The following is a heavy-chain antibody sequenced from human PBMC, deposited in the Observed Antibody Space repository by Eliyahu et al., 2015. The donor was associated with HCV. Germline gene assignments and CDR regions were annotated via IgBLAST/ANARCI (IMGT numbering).Heavy chain of an antibody. CDR1: GFTVMSNY. CDR3: AGGYSYGSLDN. D-gene: IGHD5-18*01. J-gene: IGHJ4*02. Sequence: EVQLVESGGGLVRPGGSXXLSCAVSGFTVMSNYXSWVRQAPGKGLEWVSLIHGGGRTYYADSMKGRFTISRDNSKNTVYLQMNFVRPEDTAIYYCAGGYSYGSLDNWGQGTLVTVSS. CDR2: IHGGGRT. V-gene: IGHV3-66*02.